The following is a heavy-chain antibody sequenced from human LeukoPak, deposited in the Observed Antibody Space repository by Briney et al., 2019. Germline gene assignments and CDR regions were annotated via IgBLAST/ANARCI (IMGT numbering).Heavy chain of an antibody. V-gene: IGHV4-30-4*01. CDR3: ARDAWNGNSPLDY. J-gene: IGHJ4*02. Sequence: PSQTLSLTCTVSGGSISSGDYYWSWIRQSPGKGLEWIGYIDYSGSAYYNPSFKSRVTISVDTAKSQFSLDLRSVTAADTAVYYCARDAWNGNSPLDYWGQGTLVTVSS. CDR2: IDYSGSA. CDR1: GGSISSGDYY. D-gene: IGHD3-3*01.